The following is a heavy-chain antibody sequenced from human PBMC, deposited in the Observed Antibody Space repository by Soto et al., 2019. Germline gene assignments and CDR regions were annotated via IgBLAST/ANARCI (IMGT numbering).Heavy chain of an antibody. CDR1: GFTFSSYA. Sequence: GGSLRLSCAASGFTFSSYAMTWVRQAPGKGLEWVSAISGSGGSTYYADSVKGRFTISRDNSKNILSLQMNSLRPEDTAVYYCAREKDATGDYGMDVWGQGTTVTVSS. V-gene: IGHV3-23*01. CDR3: AREKDATGDYGMDV. CDR2: ISGSGGST. J-gene: IGHJ6*02. D-gene: IGHD7-27*01.